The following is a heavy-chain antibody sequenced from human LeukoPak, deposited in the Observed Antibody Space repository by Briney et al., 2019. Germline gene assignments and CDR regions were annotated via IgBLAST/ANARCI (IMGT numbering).Heavy chain of an antibody. V-gene: IGHV3-7*05. CDR1: GFTFSSHW. Sequence: PGGSLRLSCAASGFTFSSHWMSWVRQAPGKGLEWVANINLAGSEQFYVDSVKGRFTISRDNAKDSLYLQMNSLRAEDTAVYYCARAGIAAVFDYWGQGTLVTVSS. CDR2: INLAGSEQ. J-gene: IGHJ4*02. CDR3: ARAGIAAVFDY. D-gene: IGHD6-13*01.